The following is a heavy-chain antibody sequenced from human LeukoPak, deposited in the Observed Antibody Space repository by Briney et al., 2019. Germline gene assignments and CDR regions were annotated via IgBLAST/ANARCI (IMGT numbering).Heavy chain of an antibody. V-gene: IGHV3-74*01. CDR2: IRSDGSIT. CDR3: ARDGRSGNFDK. CDR1: GFTFSGYW. J-gene: IGHJ4*02. Sequence: GGSLRLSCAASGFTFSGYWMHWVRQAPGKGLAWVSVIRSDGSITTYADSVKGRFTISRDTAKNTLYLQMNSLRAEDTAVYYCARDGRSGNFDKWGQGALVSVSS. D-gene: IGHD1-26*01.